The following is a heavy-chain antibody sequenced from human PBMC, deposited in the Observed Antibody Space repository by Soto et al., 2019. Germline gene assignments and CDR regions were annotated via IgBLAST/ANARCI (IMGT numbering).Heavy chain of an antibody. V-gene: IGHV3-21*01. Sequence: GGSLRLSCAASGFTFSSYSMNWVRQAPGKGLEWVSSISSSSSYIYYADSVKGRFTISRDNAKNSLYLQMNSLRAEDTAVYYCARDAGVYDFWSGYYDAFDIWGQGTMVTVSS. J-gene: IGHJ3*02. CDR2: ISSSSSYI. CDR1: GFTFSSYS. D-gene: IGHD3-3*01. CDR3: ARDAGVYDFWSGYYDAFDI.